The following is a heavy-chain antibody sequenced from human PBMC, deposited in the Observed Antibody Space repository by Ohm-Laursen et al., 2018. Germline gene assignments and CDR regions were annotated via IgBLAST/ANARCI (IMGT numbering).Heavy chain of an antibody. CDR3: ARNSSTWGRSVDY. CDR1: GFTFISYE. Sequence: SLRLSCTASGFTFISYEMNWVRQAPGKGLEWVSYISSSGTTMYYADSVKGRFTVSRDNAKNSLFLQMNSLRAEDTAVYYCARNSSTWGRSVDYWGQGALVAVSS. CDR2: ISSSGTTM. J-gene: IGHJ4*02. D-gene: IGHD2-2*01. V-gene: IGHV3-48*03.